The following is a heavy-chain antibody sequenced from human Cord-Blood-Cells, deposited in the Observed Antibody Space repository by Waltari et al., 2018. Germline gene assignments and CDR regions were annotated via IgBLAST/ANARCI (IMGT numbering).Heavy chain of an antibody. V-gene: IGHV1-8*03. CDR1: GYTFTSYD. CDR2: MNPNRGNT. J-gene: IGHJ4*02. D-gene: IGHD7-27*01. Sequence: QVQLVQSGAEVKKPGASVKVSCKASGYTFTSYDINWVRQATGQGIELMGWMNPNRGNTGYAQKFQGRVNITRNTSISTAYMELSSLRSEDTAVYYCARAGDPPLYYFDYWGQGTLVTVSS. CDR3: ARAGDPPLYYFDY.